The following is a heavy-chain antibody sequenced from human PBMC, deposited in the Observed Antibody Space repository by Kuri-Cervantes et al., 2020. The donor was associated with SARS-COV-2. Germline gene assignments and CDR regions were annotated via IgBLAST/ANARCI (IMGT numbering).Heavy chain of an antibody. CDR3: ARGSSGYDLTFGY. D-gene: IGHD5-12*01. CDR1: GFTFSDYY. J-gene: IGHJ4*02. CDR2: ISSSSSYT. V-gene: IGHV3-11*06. Sequence: GGSLRLSCAASGFTFSDYYMSWIRQAPGKGLEWVSYISSSSSYTNYADSVKGRFTISRDNAKNSLYLQMNSLRAEDTAVYYCARGSSGYDLTFGYWGQGNLVTVSS.